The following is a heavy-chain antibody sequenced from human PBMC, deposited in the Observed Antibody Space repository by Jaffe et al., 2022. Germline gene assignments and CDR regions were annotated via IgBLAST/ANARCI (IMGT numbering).Heavy chain of an antibody. V-gene: IGHV4-61*02. CDR3: ARDALGIWDAFDI. CDR1: GGSISSGSYY. D-gene: IGHD3-16*01. Sequence: QVQLQESGPGLVKPSQTLSLTCTVSGGSISSGSYYWSWIRQPAGKGLEWIGRIYTSGSTNYNPSLKSRVTISVDTSKNQFSLKLSSVTAADTAVYYCARDALGIWDAFDIWGQGTMVTVSS. CDR2: IYTSGST. J-gene: IGHJ3*02.